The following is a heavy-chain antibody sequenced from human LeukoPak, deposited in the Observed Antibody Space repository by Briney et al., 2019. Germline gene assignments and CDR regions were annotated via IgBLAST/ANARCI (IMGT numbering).Heavy chain of an antibody. D-gene: IGHD3-22*01. CDR3: ARVWGNYYDSSGYYHTYSGMDV. J-gene: IGHJ6*02. CDR1: GYTFTSYD. CDR2: MNPNSGNT. V-gene: IGHV1-8*01. Sequence: GASVKVSCKASGYTFTSYDINWVRQATGLGLEWMGCMNPNSGNTGYAQKFQGRVTMTRNTSISTAYMELSSLRSEDTAVYYCARVWGNYYDSSGYYHTYSGMDVWGQGTTVTVSS.